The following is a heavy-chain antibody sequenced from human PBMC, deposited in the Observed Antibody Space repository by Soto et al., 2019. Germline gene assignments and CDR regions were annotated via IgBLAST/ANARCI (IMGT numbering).Heavy chain of an antibody. CDR1: GFSFSSYS. D-gene: IGHD6-19*01. Sequence: EVQRVESGGGLVQPGQSLRVSCAASGFSFSSYSMNWVRQAPGKGLEWISYISSSKTYIWYADSVKGRFTISRDNAKNSLSLQMNSLRDEDTAVYYCVRDSGWAFDIWGLGTMVTVSS. J-gene: IGHJ3*02. CDR2: ISSSKTYI. V-gene: IGHV3-48*02. CDR3: VRDSGWAFDI.